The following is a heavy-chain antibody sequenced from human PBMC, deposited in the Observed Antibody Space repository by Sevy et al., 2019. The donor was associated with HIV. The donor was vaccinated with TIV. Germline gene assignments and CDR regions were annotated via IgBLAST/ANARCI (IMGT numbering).Heavy chain of an antibody. CDR3: ARALSGEDF. V-gene: IGHV1-8*01. J-gene: IGHJ4*02. Sequence: ASVRVSGKTPGYSFTNYDINWVRQATGQGLEWLGWINPDVGRTVYAQKFKGRVTLTRDTSISTAYMELTNLKPDDTAVYYCARALSGEDFWGQGTLVTVSS. CDR1: GYSFTNYD. D-gene: IGHD3-16*01. CDR2: INPDVGRT.